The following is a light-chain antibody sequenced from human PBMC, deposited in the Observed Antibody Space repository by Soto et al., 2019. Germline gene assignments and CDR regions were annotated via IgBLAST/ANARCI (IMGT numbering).Light chain of an antibody. CDR3: TSYTTSYTVV. V-gene: IGLV2-14*01. CDR2: DVT. J-gene: IGLJ2*01. CDR1: SSDVGGYNY. Sequence: QSALTQPASVSGSPGQSITISCTGTSSDVGGYNYVSWYQQHPGKAPKLMIYDVTSRPSGVSNRFSGSKSGNTASLTISGLQADDEADYYCTSYTTSYTVVFGGGTQLTVL.